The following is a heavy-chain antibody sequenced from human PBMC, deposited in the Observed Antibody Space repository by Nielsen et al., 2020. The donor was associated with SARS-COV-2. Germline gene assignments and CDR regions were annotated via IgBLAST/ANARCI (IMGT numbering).Heavy chain of an antibody. V-gene: IGHV3-73*01. Sequence: GESLKISCAASGFPFSSYEMNWVRQASGKGLEWIGRIRSKANSYATAYAASVKGRLTISRDNAENSLSLQMNSLRAEDTAVYYCARESVTGTDAFDIWGQGTVVTVSS. CDR2: IRSKANSYAT. J-gene: IGHJ3*02. D-gene: IGHD6-19*01. CDR3: ARESVTGTDAFDI. CDR1: GFPFSSYE.